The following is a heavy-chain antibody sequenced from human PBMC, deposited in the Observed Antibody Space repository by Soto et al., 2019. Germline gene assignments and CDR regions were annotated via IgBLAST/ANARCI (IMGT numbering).Heavy chain of an antibody. V-gene: IGHV1-2*02. Sequence: ASVKVSCKASGYSVSDYFIQWVRQAPGQGLEWVAWINPKTAATNYAKKFQGRVSLTWDTSFSTAYMEVTRLRPDDTAVYYCARIKWGLDYYNGMDVWGQGTTVTVSS. J-gene: IGHJ6*02. CDR2: INPKTAAT. CDR1: GYSVSDYF. CDR3: ARIKWGLDYYNGMDV. D-gene: IGHD1-26*01.